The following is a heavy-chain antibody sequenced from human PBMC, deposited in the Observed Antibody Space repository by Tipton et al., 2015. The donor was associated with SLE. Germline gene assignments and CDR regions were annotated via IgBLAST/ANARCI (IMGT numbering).Heavy chain of an antibody. J-gene: IGHJ4*02. CDR1: GFTFSNYA. D-gene: IGHD4-23*01. V-gene: IGHV3-30*04. CDR3: AVGGHVDY. CDR2: ISYDGSNK. Sequence: RSLRLSCAASGFTFSNYAMHWVRQAPGKGLEWVAVISYDGSNKYYADSVKGRFTISRDNSKNTLYLEMNSLRTEDTAVYYCAVGGHVDYCGPGTLVTVSS.